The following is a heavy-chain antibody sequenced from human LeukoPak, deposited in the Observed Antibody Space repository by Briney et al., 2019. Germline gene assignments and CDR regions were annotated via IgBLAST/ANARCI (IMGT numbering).Heavy chain of an antibody. CDR1: GYTFTSYG. D-gene: IGHD2-15*01. CDR3: ARDWYCSGGSCYNCFDY. CDR2: ISANDGDT. V-gene: IGHV1-18*01. J-gene: IGHJ4*02. Sequence: GASVKVSCKASGYTFTSYGISWVRQAPGQGLEWMGWISANDGDTNYAQNLQGRVTMTTDTSTTTAYMELRSLRSDDTAVYYCARDWYCSGGSCYNCFDYWGQGTLVTVSS.